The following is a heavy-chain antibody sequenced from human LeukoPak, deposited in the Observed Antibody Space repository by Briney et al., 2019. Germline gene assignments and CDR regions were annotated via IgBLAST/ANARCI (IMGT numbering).Heavy chain of an antibody. CDR2: ISGSGGST. V-gene: IGHV3-23*01. D-gene: IGHD6-19*01. Sequence: PGGSLRLSCAASGFTFSSYAMSWVRQAPGKGLEWVSAISGSGGSTYYADSVKGRFTISRDNSKNTLYLQMNSLRAEDTAVYYCAAGYSSGWYVRYIDYWGQGTLVTVSS. J-gene: IGHJ4*02. CDR1: GFTFSSYA. CDR3: AAGYSSGWYVRYIDY.